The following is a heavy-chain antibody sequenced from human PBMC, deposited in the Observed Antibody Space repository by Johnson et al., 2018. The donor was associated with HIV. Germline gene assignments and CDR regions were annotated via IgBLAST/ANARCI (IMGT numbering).Heavy chain of an antibody. Sequence: QVQLVESGGGVVQPGKSLRLSCAASGFTFSSYAMHWVRQAPGKGLEWVALISYDGSNKYHADSVKGRFTISRANSKNTLYLQMNSLRGDDTAVYYCARGDGAARAVDDAFDIWGQGTMVTVSS. CDR1: GFTFSSYA. CDR3: ARGDGAARAVDDAFDI. J-gene: IGHJ3*02. CDR2: ISYDGSNK. D-gene: IGHD6-6*01. V-gene: IGHV3-30*04.